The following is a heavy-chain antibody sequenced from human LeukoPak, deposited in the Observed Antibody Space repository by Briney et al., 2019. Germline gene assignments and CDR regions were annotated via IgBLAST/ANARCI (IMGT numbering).Heavy chain of an antibody. V-gene: IGHV4-4*08. Sequence: PSETLSLTCSVSGGSIESYYWSWIRQPPGKGLEFIGYIAASGTTKHNPSLKSRVTLSMDTSKNQFSLKLSSVTAADTAIYYCARHVVLGGVTALTGFGEPLLGWFDPWGQGILVIVSS. CDR1: GGSIESYY. J-gene: IGHJ5*02. CDR3: ARHVVLGGVTALTGFGEPLLGWFDP. D-gene: IGHD3-3*01. CDR2: IAASGTT.